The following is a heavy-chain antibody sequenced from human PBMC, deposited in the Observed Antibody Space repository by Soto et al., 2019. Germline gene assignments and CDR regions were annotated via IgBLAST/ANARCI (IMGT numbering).Heavy chain of an antibody. V-gene: IGHV4-31*03. D-gene: IGHD4-17*01. CDR1: GGSISNVDSY. CDR2: IHYSGTT. J-gene: IGHJ4*02. Sequence: QVQLQESGPGLVKPSQTLSLTCTVSGGSISNVDSYWNWIRQPPVKSLEWIGYIHYSGTTLYNPSLKSRITISVDTSNNQFSLNLSSVTAADTAMYYCARTTQGFDFWGQGTLVTVSS. CDR3: ARTTQGFDF.